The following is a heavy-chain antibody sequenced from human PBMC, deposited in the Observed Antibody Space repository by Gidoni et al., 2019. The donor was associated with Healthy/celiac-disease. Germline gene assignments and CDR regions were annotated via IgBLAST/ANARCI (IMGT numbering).Heavy chain of an antibody. D-gene: IGHD6-19*01. CDR3: ALENEAVAVINWFDP. CDR1: GGSISSGSYY. CDR2: IYTSGST. V-gene: IGHV4-61*02. J-gene: IGHJ5*02. Sequence: QVQLQESGPGLVKPSQTLSLTCTVSGGSISSGSYYWSWIRQPAGKGLEWIGRIYTSGSTNYNPSLKSRVTISVDTSKNQFSLKLSAVTAADTAVYYCALENEAVAVINWFDPWGQGTLVTVSS.